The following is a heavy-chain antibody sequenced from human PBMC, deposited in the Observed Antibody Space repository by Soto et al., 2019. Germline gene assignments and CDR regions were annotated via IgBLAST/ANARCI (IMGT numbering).Heavy chain of an antibody. CDR1: GGSISSGGYS. D-gene: IGHD6-6*01. CDR3: ASSSPFHY. Sequence: SETLSLTCAVSGGSISSGGYSWSWIRQPPGKGLEWIGYIYHSGSTYYNPSLKSRVTISIDRSKNQFSLKLSSVTAADTGVYYGASSSPFHYWGPGILVTVSS. CDR2: IYHSGST. V-gene: IGHV4-30-2*01. J-gene: IGHJ4*02.